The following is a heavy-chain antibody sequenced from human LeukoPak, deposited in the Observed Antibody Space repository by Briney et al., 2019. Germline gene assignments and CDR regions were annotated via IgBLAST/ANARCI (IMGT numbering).Heavy chain of an antibody. CDR3: ARAPRNWNYPGAFDI. D-gene: IGHD1-7*01. CDR1: GGSISSYY. Sequence: SETLSLTCTVSGGSISSYYWSWIRQPPGKGLEWIGYIYYSGSTNYNPSLKSRVTISVDTSKNQFSLKLSSVTAADTAVYYCARAPRNWNYPGAFDIWGQGTMVTVSS. V-gene: IGHV4-59*01. CDR2: IYYSGST. J-gene: IGHJ3*02.